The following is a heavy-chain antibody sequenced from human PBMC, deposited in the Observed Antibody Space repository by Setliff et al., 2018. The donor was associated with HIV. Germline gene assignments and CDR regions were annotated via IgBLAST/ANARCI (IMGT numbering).Heavy chain of an antibody. CDR2: IYYSGNA. CDR1: GGSISNFY. J-gene: IGHJ5*02. CDR3: ARGFREYYDSSGYFLNWFDP. D-gene: IGHD3-22*01. Sequence: LSLTCTVSGGSISNFYWSWIRQPPGKGLEWIGYIYYSGNANYNPSLMSRATISVDMSNNQFSLKLTSVNAADTAVYYCARGFREYYDSSGYFLNWFDPWGQGTLVTVSS. V-gene: IGHV4-59*01.